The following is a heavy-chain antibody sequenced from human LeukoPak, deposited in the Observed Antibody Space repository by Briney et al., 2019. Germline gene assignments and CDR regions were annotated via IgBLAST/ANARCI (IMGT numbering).Heavy chain of an antibody. CDR2: IYPGDSDN. CDR1: GYSFPDYW. V-gene: IGHV5-51*01. CDR3: ARHVFERLHGAGYYYYYGMDV. J-gene: IGHJ6*02. Sequence: GESLKISCKGSGYSFPDYWIGWVRPMPGEGLELVGIIYPGDSDNRYSPSFQGQVTISADKSISTTYLQWSSLEASDTAMYYCARHVFERLHGAGYYYYYGMDVWGQGTTVTVSS. D-gene: IGHD5/OR15-5a*01.